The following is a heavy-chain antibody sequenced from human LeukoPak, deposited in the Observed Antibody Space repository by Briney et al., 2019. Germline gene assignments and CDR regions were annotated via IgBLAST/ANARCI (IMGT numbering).Heavy chain of an antibody. J-gene: IGHJ4*02. V-gene: IGHV4-34*01. D-gene: IGHD1-26*01. CDR3: ARGFKATAATTSFDY. CDR1: GGSFSGYY. CDR2: INHSGST. Sequence: PSETLSLTCAVYGGSFSGYYWSWIRQPPGKGLEWIGEINHSGSTNYNPSLKSRVTISVDTSKNQFSLKLSSVTAADTAVYYCARGFKATAATTSFDYWGQGTLVTVSS.